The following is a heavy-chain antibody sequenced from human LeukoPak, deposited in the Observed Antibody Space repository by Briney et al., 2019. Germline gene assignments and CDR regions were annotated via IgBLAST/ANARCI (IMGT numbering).Heavy chain of an antibody. CDR2: MNANSGDT. V-gene: IGHV1-8*01. Sequence: GASVKVSCKASGYIFTSYDINWVRQATGQGLGWMGWMNANSGDTGYAQKFQGRVTMTRNTSISTAYMELSSLRSEDTAIYYCARGGTYLPFGYWGQGTLVIVSS. CDR1: GYIFTSYD. CDR3: ARGGTYLPFGY. J-gene: IGHJ4*02. D-gene: IGHD3-10*01.